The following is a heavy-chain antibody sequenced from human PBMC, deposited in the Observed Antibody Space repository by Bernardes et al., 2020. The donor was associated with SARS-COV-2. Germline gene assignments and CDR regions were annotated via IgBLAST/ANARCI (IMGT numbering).Heavy chain of an antibody. CDR1: GFTFTSYG. V-gene: IGHV1-18*01. CDR3: ARSSRKGWWELPSMDV. D-gene: IGHD1-26*01. J-gene: IGHJ6*02. Sequence: ASVKVSCKASGFTFTSYGISWVRQAPGQGLEWMGWISGYNGNTTYAQKLQGRVTMTTDTSTSTAYMELRSLKSDDPAVYYCARSSRKGWWELPSMDVWGQGTTVTGAS. CDR2: ISGYNGNT.